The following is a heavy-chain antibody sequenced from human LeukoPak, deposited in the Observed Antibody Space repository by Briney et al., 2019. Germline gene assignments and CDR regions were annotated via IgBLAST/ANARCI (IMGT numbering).Heavy chain of an antibody. CDR1: GYTFTSYG. J-gene: IGHJ4*02. CDR2: ISAYNGNT. CDR3: ARRFGITISP. V-gene: IGHV1-18*01. Sequence: GASVKVSCKASGYTFTSYGISWVRQAPGQGLEWMGWISAYNGNTNFAQKFQGRVTITRNTSISTAYMELRSLRSDDTAVYYCARRFGITISPWGQGTLVTVSS. D-gene: IGHD3-9*01.